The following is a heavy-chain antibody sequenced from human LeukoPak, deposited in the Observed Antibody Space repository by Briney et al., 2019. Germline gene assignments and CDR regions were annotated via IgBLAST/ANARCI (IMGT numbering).Heavy chain of an antibody. D-gene: IGHD6-13*01. V-gene: IGHV1-18*01. Sequence: ASVKVSCKASGYTFTSYGISWVRQAPGQGLEWMGGINTYNGKTNYTQKLQGRVTMTTDTSTSTAYMELRSLRSDDTALYYCARGPIAAAGDSWGQGTLVTVSS. J-gene: IGHJ4*02. CDR3: ARGPIAAAGDS. CDR2: INTYNGKT. CDR1: GYTFTSYG.